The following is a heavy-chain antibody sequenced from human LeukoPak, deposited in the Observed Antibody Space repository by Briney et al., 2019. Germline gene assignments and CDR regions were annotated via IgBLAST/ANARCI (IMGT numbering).Heavy chain of an antibody. CDR2: IYYSGST. D-gene: IGHD1-26*01. V-gene: IGHV4-59*01. CDR1: DGSISSYY. J-gene: IGHJ3*02. Sequence: SETLSLTCTVSDGSISSYYWSWIRQPPGKGLEWIGYIYYSGSTNYNPSLKSRVTISVDTSKNQFSLKLSSVTAADTAVYYCARTYSIVGARGAFDIWGQGTMVTVSS. CDR3: ARTYSIVGARGAFDI.